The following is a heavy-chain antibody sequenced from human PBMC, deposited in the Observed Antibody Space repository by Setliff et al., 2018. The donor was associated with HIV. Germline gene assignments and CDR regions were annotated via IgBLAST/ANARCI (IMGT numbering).Heavy chain of an antibody. J-gene: IGHJ4*02. D-gene: IGHD3-10*01. CDR3: ARDRYAGEIDY. CDR1: GASMSSFF. CDR2: IYYSGSA. Sequence: LETLSLTCTVSGASMSSFFWTWIRQSPGKGLEWIAFIYYSGSANYNSALRSRVTISVDTSNNQFSLKMNSVTAADTAVYYCARDRYAGEIDYWGQGTLVTVSS. V-gene: IGHV4-59*01.